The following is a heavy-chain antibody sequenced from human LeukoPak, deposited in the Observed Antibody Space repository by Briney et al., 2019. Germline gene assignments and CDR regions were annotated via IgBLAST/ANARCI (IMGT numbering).Heavy chain of an antibody. Sequence: GGFLRLSCAASGFTFSSYAMSWVRRAPGKGLEWVSAISGSGGSTYYADSVKGRFTISRDISKNTLYLQMNSLRADDTAVYYCANDFDHWGQGTLVTVPS. CDR1: GFTFSSYA. CDR3: ANDFDH. V-gene: IGHV3-23*01. CDR2: ISGSGGST. J-gene: IGHJ4*02.